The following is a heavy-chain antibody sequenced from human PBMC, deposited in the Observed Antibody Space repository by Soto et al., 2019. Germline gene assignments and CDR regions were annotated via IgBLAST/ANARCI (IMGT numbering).Heavy chain of an antibody. CDR1: GYTFTSYD. J-gene: IGHJ4*02. CDR2: MNPNSGNT. CDR3: AQYSSSSGEYYFDY. D-gene: IGHD6-6*01. V-gene: IGHV1-8*01. Sequence: GASVKVSCKASGYTFTSYDINWVRQATGQGLEWMGWMNPNSGNTGYAQKFQGRVTMTRNTSISTAYMELSSLRSEDTAVYYCAQYSSSSGEYYFDYWGQGTLVTVSS.